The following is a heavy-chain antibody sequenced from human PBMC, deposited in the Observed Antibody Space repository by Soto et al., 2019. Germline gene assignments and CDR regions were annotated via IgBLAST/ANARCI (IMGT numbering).Heavy chain of an antibody. J-gene: IGHJ6*02. CDR3: ARSGYSSHGMDV. CDR2: IYPSDSDT. Sequence: SLKISCQGSGYIFTTSWIGWVRQMPGKGLEWMGIIYPSDSDTRHSPSFQGRVSISADKSINTAYLQLSSLRASDTAVYYCARSGYSSHGMDVWGQGTTVTVSS. D-gene: IGHD5-12*01. V-gene: IGHV5-51*01. CDR1: GYIFTTSW.